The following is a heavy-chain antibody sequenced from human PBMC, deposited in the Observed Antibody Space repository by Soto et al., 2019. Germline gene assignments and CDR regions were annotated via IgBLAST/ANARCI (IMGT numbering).Heavy chain of an antibody. D-gene: IGHD3-3*01. CDR1: GFTFSSYD. V-gene: IGHV3-13*04. J-gene: IGHJ4*02. Sequence: GGSLRLSCSASGFTFSSYDMHWVRQGPGKGLEWVSAIGTAGDTNYAGSVKGRFTISRENAKNSLYLQMKSLRAGDTAIYFCARAIGPTLFDSWGQGSMVTV. CDR2: IGTAGDT. CDR3: ARAIGPTLFDS.